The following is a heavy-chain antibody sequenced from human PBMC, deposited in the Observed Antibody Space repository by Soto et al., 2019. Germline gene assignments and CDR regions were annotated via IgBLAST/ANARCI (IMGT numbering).Heavy chain of an antibody. CDR1: EVTFVSHS. Sequence: PGGLKRLSWVVAEVTFVSHSGSWVSQDPGKGLEWVSSITTSSDSTYYTDSVKGRFTLSRDDAKNSLFLQMNSLRAEDTAVYYCARALSVYGYSDPNYGMDVWGQGTTVTGSS. V-gene: IGHV3-21*01. D-gene: IGHD5-18*01. CDR3: ARALSVYGYSDPNYGMDV. CDR2: ITTSSDST. J-gene: IGHJ6*02.